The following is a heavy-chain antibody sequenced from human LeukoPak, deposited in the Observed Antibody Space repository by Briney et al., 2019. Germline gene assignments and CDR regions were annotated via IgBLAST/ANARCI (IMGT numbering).Heavy chain of an antibody. CDR3: ARHVLAGTGYFDY. D-gene: IGHD6-19*01. CDR1: GASISSYY. CDR2: IYYSGST. Sequence: SETLSLTCTVSGASISSYYWGWIRQPPGKGLEWIGSIYYSGSTYYNPSLKSRVTISVDTSKNQFSLKLSSVTAADTAVYYCARHVLAGTGYFDYWGQGTLVTVSS. V-gene: IGHV4-39*01. J-gene: IGHJ4*02.